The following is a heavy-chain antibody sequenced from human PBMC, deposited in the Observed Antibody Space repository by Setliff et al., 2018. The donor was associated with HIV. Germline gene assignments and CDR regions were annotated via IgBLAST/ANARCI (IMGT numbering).Heavy chain of an antibody. V-gene: IGHV1-69*10. CDR1: RSTFNSHT. J-gene: IGHJ1*01. Sequence: GASVKVSCKASRSTFNSHTINWVRQAPGQGLEWMGGIIPILGIANYAQKFQGRVTITADKSTSTAYMELSSLRSEDTAVYYWAREAGYGDGYFQHWGQGTLVTVSS. D-gene: IGHD4-17*01. CDR3: AREAGYGDGYFQH. CDR2: IIPILGIA.